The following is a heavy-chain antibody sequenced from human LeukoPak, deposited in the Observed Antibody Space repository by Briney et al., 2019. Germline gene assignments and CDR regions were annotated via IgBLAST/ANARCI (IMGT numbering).Heavy chain of an antibody. Sequence: ASVKVSCKASGYTFTSYYMHWVRQAPGQGLEWMGWISAYNGNTNYAQKLQGRVTMTTDTSTSTAYMELRSLRSDDTAVYYCARGTLDSSGYYFDYYYGMDVWGQGTTVTVSS. D-gene: IGHD3-22*01. V-gene: IGHV1-18*04. CDR1: GYTFTSYY. CDR3: ARGTLDSSGYYFDYYYGMDV. J-gene: IGHJ6*02. CDR2: ISAYNGNT.